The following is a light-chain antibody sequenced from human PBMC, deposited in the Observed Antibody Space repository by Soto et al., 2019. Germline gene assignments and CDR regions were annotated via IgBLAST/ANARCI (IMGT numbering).Light chain of an antibody. Sequence: EIVLTQSPATLSMSPGERATLSCRASQSVSSYLAWYQQKPGQAPRLLIYDESIRATGIPARFSASGSGTAISLTMRSVVLEDFAVYHCQQRSELPLIAFGLGTRVEIK. CDR3: QQRSELPLIA. V-gene: IGKV3-11*01. J-gene: IGKJ5*01. CDR2: DES. CDR1: QSVSSY.